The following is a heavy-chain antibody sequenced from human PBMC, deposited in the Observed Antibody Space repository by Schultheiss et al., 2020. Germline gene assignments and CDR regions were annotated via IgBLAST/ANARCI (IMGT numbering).Heavy chain of an antibody. CDR1: GFTFSSYD. V-gene: IGHV3-9*01. D-gene: IGHD6-13*01. J-gene: IGHJ4*02. Sequence: GGSLRLSCAASGFTFSSYDMHWVRQAPGKGLEWVSGISWNSGSIGYADSVKGRFTISRDNAKNSLYLQMNSLRAEDTALYYCAKGGRARRQQLVYYFDYWGQGTLVTVSS. CDR2: ISWNSGSI. CDR3: AKGGRARRQQLVYYFDY.